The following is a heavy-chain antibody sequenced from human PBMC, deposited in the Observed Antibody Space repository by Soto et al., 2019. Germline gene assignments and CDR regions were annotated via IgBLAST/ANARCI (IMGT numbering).Heavy chain of an antibody. CDR3: TTSHAGELNN. CDR2: IFESRAT. J-gene: IGHJ4*02. D-gene: IGHD1-7*01. CDR1: GGSISSSSW. Sequence: QVQLQESGPGLVKPSGTLSLTCAVSGGSISSSSWWTLVRQSPGKRLEWIGEIFESRATNYNPSLKSRLTMSVDKSKNQFSLNLSSLTAADTAVYFCTTSHAGELNNWGQGTLVTVSS. V-gene: IGHV4-4*02.